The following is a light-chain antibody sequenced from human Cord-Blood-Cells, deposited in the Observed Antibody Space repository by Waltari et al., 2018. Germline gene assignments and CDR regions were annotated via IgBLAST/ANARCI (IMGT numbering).Light chain of an antibody. CDR1: SSDVGSYNL. CDR3: CSYAGSSTWV. V-gene: IGLV2-23*01. J-gene: IGLJ3*02. Sequence: QSALTQPASVSGSPGQSITISCTGTSSDVGSYNLVSWYQQHPGKAPKLMIYEGSKPPSGVSNRFAGSKSGNTASLTISGLQAEDEADYYCCSYAGSSTWVFGGGTKLTVL. CDR2: EGS.